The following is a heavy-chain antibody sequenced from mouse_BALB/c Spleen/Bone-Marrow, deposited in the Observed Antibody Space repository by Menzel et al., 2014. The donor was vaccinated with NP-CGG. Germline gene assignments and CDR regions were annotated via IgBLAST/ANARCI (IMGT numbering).Heavy chain of an antibody. V-gene: IGHV1-26*01. Sequence: VQLQQSGPELVKPGASVKMSCKASGYTFTDYYMKRVQQSHGESLEWIGDINPINGDTFYNQKFKGKATLTVDKSSSTAYMQLDSLTSEDSAVYYWAMGVRLYWYFDVWGAGTTVNVSS. J-gene: IGHJ1*01. D-gene: IGHD2-14*01. CDR1: GYTFTDYY. CDR2: INPINGDT. CDR3: AMGVRLYWYFDV.